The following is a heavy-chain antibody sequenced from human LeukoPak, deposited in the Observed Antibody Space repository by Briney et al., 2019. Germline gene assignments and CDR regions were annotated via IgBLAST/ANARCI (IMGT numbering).Heavy chain of an antibody. D-gene: IGHD3-3*01. Sequence: GGSLRLSCAASGFTFSSYSMNWVRHAPGEGLEWVSSISSSSSYIYYADSVKGRFTISRDNAKNSLYLQMNSLRAEDTAVYYCAREPYYDFWSGYYIHWGQGTLVTVSS. J-gene: IGHJ4*02. V-gene: IGHV3-21*01. CDR2: ISSSSSYI. CDR3: AREPYYDFWSGYYIH. CDR1: GFTFSSYS.